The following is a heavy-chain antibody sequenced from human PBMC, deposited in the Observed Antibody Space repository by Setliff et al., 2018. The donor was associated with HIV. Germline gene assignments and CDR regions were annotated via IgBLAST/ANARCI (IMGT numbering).Heavy chain of an antibody. Sequence: PGGSLRLSCPASGFTFSSYGMHWVRQAPGKGLEWVAFIRYDGSEKYYIESVKGRFTISRDNSKKMLYLQMNSLRAEDTAVYYCAKDKGQKYADYWGQGTMVTVSS. CDR1: GFTFSSYG. J-gene: IGHJ4*02. V-gene: IGHV3-30*02. D-gene: IGHD3-10*01. CDR2: IRYDGSEK. CDR3: AKDKGQKYADY.